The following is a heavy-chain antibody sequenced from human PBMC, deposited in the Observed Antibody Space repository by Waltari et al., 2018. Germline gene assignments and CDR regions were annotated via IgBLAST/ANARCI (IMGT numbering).Heavy chain of an antibody. CDR3: AKDSGTEPIVVVPAAESHFDY. V-gene: IGHV3-43*01. CDR2: ISWDGGST. J-gene: IGHJ4*02. CDR1: GFTFDDYT. Sequence: EVQLVESGGVVVQPGGSLRLSCAASGFTFDDYTMHWVRQAPGKGLEWVSLISWDGGSTYYADSVKGRFTISRDNSKNSLYLQMNSLRTEDTALYYCAKDSGTEPIVVVPAAESHFDYWGQGTLVTVSS. D-gene: IGHD2-2*01.